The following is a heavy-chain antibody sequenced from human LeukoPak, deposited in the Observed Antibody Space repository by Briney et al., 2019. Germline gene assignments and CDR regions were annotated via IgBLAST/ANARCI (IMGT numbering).Heavy chain of an antibody. J-gene: IGHJ4*02. D-gene: IGHD6-13*01. V-gene: IGHV1-46*01. CDR3: ARGSYSSSWKTFDY. CDR2: INPGGNPSGGST. Sequence: ASVKVSCKASGYTFTSYSIHWVRQAPGQGLEWMGIINPGGNPSGGSTNYAQKFHGRVTMTSDTSTSTVFMELSSLTSEDTAVYYCARGSYSSSWKTFDYWGQGTLVTVSS. CDR1: GYTFTSYS.